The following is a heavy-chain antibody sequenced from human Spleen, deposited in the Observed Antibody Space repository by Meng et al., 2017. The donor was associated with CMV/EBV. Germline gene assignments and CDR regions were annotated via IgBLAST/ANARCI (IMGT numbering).Heavy chain of an antibody. V-gene: IGHV3-53*01. CDR2: IYSGGST. CDR3: ASWYYDFWSGYSDY. D-gene: IGHD3-3*01. CDR1: GFTLSYYY. J-gene: IGHJ4*02. Sequence: GGSLRLSCAASGFTLSYYYMSWVRQAPGKGLEWVSVIYSGGSTYYADSVKGRFTISRDNSKNTLYLQMNSLRAEDTAVYYCASWYYDFWSGYSDYWGQGTLVTVSS.